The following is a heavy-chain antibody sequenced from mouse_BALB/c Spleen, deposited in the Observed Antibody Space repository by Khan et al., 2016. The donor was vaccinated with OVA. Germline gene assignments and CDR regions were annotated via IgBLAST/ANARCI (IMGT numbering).Heavy chain of an antibody. Sequence: QVQLQQSGAELVKPRASVKLSCKTSGYTFTSYWIQWVKQRPGQGLGWIGEIFPGTGTTYYNENFKGKATLTIDTSSTTAYMQLSSLTSEDSAVYFCARGYFGNYEFAYWGQGTLVTVSS. V-gene: IGHV1S132*01. CDR2: IFPGTGTT. D-gene: IGHD2-1*01. CDR3: ARGYFGNYEFAY. J-gene: IGHJ3*01. CDR1: GYTFTSYW.